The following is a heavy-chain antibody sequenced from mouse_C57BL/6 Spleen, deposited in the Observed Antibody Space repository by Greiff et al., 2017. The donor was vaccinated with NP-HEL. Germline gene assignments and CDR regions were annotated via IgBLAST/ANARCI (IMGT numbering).Heavy chain of an antibody. D-gene: IGHD1-1*01. Sequence: QVQLKQPGAELVKPGASVKLSCKASGYTFTSYWMHWVKQRPGQGLEWIGMIHPNSGSTNYNEKFKSKATLTVDKSSSTAYMQLSSLTSEDSAVYYCGVVATRGSWFAYWGQGTLVTVSA. V-gene: IGHV1-64*01. CDR1: GYTFTSYW. CDR3: GVVATRGSWFAY. CDR2: IHPNSGST. J-gene: IGHJ3*01.